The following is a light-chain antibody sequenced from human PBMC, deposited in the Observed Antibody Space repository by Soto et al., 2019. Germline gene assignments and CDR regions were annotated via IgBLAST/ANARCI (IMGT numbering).Light chain of an antibody. CDR3: QSWDTGIQV. CDR1: SGHSSYA. J-gene: IGLJ2*01. CDR2: LNSDGRG. Sequence: QLVLTQSPSASASLGASVKLTCSLSSGHSSYAIAWLQQQPEKGPRYLMRLNSDGRGNNGDGIPDRFSGSSSGAERYLTISSLQFEDEADYYCQSWDTGIQVFGGGTKLTVL. V-gene: IGLV4-69*01.